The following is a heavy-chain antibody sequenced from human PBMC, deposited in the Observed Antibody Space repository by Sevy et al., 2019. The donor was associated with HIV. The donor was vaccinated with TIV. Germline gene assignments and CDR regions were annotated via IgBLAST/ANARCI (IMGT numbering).Heavy chain of an antibody. D-gene: IGHD2-2*02. J-gene: IGHJ3*02. CDR1: GGNLHNYG. Sequence: ASVKVSCKASGGNLHNYGINWVRQAPGQGLGWMGGLIPIFRTSTYAQNFRGRITFAADEATSTFYLEMSSLRADDTAVYYCSRDRGPAAISDAFDIWGQGTMVTVSS. CDR2: LIPIFRTS. V-gene: IGHV1-69*13. CDR3: SRDRGPAAISDAFDI.